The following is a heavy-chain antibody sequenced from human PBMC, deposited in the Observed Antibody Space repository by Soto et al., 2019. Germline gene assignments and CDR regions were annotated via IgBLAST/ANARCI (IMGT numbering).Heavy chain of an antibody. CDR3: AAVLRFLEWFPYYYYGMDV. Sequence: SVKVSCKASGFTFTSSAVQWVRQARGQRLEWIGWIVVGSGNTNYAQKFQERVTITRDMSTSTAYMELSSLRSEDTAVYYCAAVLRFLEWFPYYYYGMDVWGQGTTVTVS. D-gene: IGHD3-3*01. CDR1: GFTFTSSA. V-gene: IGHV1-58*01. CDR2: IVVGSGNT. J-gene: IGHJ6*02.